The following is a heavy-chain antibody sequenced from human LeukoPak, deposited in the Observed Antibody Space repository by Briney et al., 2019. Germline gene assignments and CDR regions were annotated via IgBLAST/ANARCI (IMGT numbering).Heavy chain of an antibody. V-gene: IGHV1-69*13. CDR2: IIPIFGTA. J-gene: IGHJ4*02. D-gene: IGHD5-18*01. CDR3: ARDRGIQLWYFDY. CDR1: GGTFSSYA. Sequence: SVKVSCKASGGTFSSYAISWARQAPGQGLEWMGGIIPIFGTANYAQKFQGRVTITADESTSTAYMELSSLRSEDTAVYYCARDRGIQLWYFDYWGQGTLVTVSS.